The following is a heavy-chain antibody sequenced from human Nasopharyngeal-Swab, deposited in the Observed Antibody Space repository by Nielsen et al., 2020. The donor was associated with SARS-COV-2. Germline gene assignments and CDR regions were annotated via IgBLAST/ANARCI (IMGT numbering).Heavy chain of an antibody. CDR2: IYYNGNT. Sequence: SETLSLTCTVSGDSIAYSTFYWGWIRQPPVKGLEWIGNIYYNGNTYQNPSLKSRLTISVDKSKNQFSLQLSSVTAADTAVYYCVRSSSWYYFDYWAQGTQVTVSS. V-gene: IGHV4-39*01. CDR1: GDSIAYSTFY. CDR3: VRSSSWYYFDY. D-gene: IGHD6-13*01. J-gene: IGHJ4*02.